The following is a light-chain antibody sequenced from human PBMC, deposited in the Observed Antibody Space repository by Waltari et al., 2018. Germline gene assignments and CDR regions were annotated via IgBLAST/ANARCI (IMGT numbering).Light chain of an antibody. CDR2: IDN. Sequence: SYELTQPPSVSVSPGQTARITCSGDALPSQFAYWYQQKPGQAPVMVMKIDNERPSGIPERFSGSTSGTTCTLTIRPHPADHPADYPRQSADTTGRHVPFRAGTPLTAL. V-gene: IGLV3-25*03. CDR1: ALPSQF. CDR3: QSADTTGRHVP. J-gene: IGLJ3*02.